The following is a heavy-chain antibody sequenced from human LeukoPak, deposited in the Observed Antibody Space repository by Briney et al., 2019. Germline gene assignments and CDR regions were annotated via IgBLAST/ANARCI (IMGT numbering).Heavy chain of an antibody. J-gene: IGHJ5*02. V-gene: IGHV1-18*01. Sequence: GASVKVSCKASGYTFASYGISWVRQAPGQGLEWMGWISAYNGNTNYAQKLRGRVTMTTDTSTSTAYMELRSLRSDNTAVYYCAREDVPYYYDSSGYYNWFDPWGQGTLVTVSS. CDR3: AREDVPYYYDSSGYYNWFDP. D-gene: IGHD3-22*01. CDR1: GYTFASYG. CDR2: ISAYNGNT.